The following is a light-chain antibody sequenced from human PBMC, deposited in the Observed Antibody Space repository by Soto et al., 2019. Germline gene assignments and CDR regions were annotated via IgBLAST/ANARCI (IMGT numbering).Light chain of an antibody. V-gene: IGLV2-14*03. CDR2: DVS. Sequence: QSVLTQPASVSGSPGQSITISCTGTSSDVGGYNYVSWYQHHPGTAPKLLIYDVSNRPSGISNRFSGSKSDNTASLTISGLQPGDEADYYCSSYTTSNTRQIVFGTGTKVTVL. CDR3: SSYTTSNTRQIV. CDR1: SSDVGGYNY. J-gene: IGLJ1*01.